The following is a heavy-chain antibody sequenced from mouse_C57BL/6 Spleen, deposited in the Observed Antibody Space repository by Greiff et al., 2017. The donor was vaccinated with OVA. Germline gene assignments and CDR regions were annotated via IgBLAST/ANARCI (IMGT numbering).Heavy chain of an antibody. D-gene: IGHD4-1*01. V-gene: IGHV5-17*01. Sequence: EVQRVESGGGLVKPGGSLKLSCAASGFTFSDYGMHWVRQAPEKGLEWVAYISSGSSTIYYADTVKGRFTISRDNAKNTLFLQRTSLRSEDTAMYYCARTGTRYYFDYWGQGTTLTVSS. CDR2: ISSGSSTI. CDR1: GFTFSDYG. J-gene: IGHJ2*01. CDR3: ARTGTRYYFDY.